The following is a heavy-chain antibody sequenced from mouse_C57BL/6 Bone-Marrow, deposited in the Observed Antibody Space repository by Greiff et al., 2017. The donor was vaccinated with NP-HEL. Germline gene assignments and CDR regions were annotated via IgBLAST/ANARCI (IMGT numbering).Heavy chain of an antibody. J-gene: IGHJ1*03. D-gene: IGHD1-1*01. CDR3: ASSLYWYFDV. CDR2: IYPGSGST. Sequence: VQLQQPGAELVKPGASVKMSCKASGYTFTSYWITWVKQRPGQGLEWIGDIYPGSGSTNYNEKFKSKATLTVDTSSSTAYMLLSSLTSEDSAVYYFASSLYWYFDVWGKGTTVTVSS. V-gene: IGHV1-55*01. CDR1: GYTFTSYW.